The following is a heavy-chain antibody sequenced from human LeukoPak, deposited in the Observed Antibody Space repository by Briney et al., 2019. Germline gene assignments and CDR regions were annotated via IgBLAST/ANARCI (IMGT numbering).Heavy chain of an antibody. D-gene: IGHD3-10*01. CDR1: GFTFSGSA. CDR2: IRSKANSYAT. J-gene: IGHJ4*02. CDR3: TSQYPEYYYGSGSYPLDY. V-gene: IGHV3-73*01. Sequence: GGSLRLSCAASGFTFSGSAMHWLRQASGKGPELVGRIRSKANSYATAYAASVKGRFTISRDDSKNTAYLQMNSLKTEDTAVFYCTSQYPEYYYGSGSYPLDYWGQGTLVTVSS.